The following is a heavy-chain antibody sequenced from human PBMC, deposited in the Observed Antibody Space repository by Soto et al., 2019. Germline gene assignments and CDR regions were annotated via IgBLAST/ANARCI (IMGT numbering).Heavy chain of an antibody. CDR2: IYPGDSDT. Sequence: GESLKISCKGSGYSFTSYWIGWVRQMPGKGLEWMGIIYPGDSDTRYSPSFQGQVTISAGKSISTAYLQWSSLKASDTAMYYCARHLLPGIERYGMDVWGQGITVTVSS. D-gene: IGHD6-13*01. CDR1: GYSFTSYW. J-gene: IGHJ6*02. CDR3: ARHLLPGIERYGMDV. V-gene: IGHV5-51*01.